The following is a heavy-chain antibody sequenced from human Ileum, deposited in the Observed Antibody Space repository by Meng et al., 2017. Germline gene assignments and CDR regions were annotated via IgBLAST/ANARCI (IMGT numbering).Heavy chain of an antibody. CDR2: IYWDNDK. D-gene: IGHD6-19*01. CDR3: AHRQNSVLGGWDGGCVDL. CDR1: GFSLSTSGVG. J-gene: IGHJ5*02. Sequence: QITLKESGPTLLTPTQTLTLSCTFSGFSLSTSGVGVAWIRQTPGKALERLAVIYWDNDKRYSPSLRSRLTITKDTSKNQVVLTMTNMDPVDTATYFCAHRQNSVLGGWDGGCVDLWGQGTLVTVSS. V-gene: IGHV2-5*02.